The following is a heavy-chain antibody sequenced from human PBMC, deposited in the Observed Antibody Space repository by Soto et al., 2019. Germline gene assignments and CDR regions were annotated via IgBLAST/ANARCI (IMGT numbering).Heavy chain of an antibody. J-gene: IGHJ4*02. Sequence: GGSLRLSCAASGFTFSGSAMHWVRQASGKGPEWVGRIRSKANSYATAYAASVKGRFTISRDDSKNTAYLQMNSLKTEDTAVYYCTTQNSGAATDWGQGTLVTVSS. CDR2: IRSKANSYAT. D-gene: IGHD2-15*01. V-gene: IGHV3-73*01. CDR3: TTQNSGAATD. CDR1: GFTFSGSA.